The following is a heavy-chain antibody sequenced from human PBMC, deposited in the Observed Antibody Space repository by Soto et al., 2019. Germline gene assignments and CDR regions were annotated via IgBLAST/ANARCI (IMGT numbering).Heavy chain of an antibody. D-gene: IGHD6-13*01. CDR2: IYYSGST. CDR3: ARAPPRSSSWFDP. Sequence: PSETLSLTCTVSGGSISSYYWSWIRQPPGKGLEWIGYIYYSGSTNYNPSLKSRVTISVDTSKNQFSLKLSSVTAADTAVYYCARAPPRSSSWFDPWGQGTLVTVSS. V-gene: IGHV4-59*01. J-gene: IGHJ5*02. CDR1: GGSISSYY.